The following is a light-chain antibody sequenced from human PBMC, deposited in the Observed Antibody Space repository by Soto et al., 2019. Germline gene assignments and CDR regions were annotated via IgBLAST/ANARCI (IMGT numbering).Light chain of an antibody. CDR2: AAS. V-gene: IGKV1-39*01. CDR1: QSISSY. J-gene: IGKJ1*01. CDR3: QQSYSMPWT. Sequence: DIQMTQSPSSLSASVGDRVTITCRASQSISSYLNWYQQKPGKAPKLLFYAASSLQSGVPSRFSGSGSGTDFTLTISSLQPEDFATYYCQQSYSMPWTFGQGTKVEIK.